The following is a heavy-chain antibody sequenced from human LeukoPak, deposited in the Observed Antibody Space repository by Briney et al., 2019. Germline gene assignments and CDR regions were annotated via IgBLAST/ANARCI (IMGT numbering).Heavy chain of an antibody. J-gene: IGHJ6*02. Sequence: TGGSLRLSCVVSGFTFSSYWMRWVRQAPGKGLEWVANIKQDGSEKYYVDSVKGRFTISRDNAENSLYLQMNSLRAEDTAVYYCSLYSTPRNYYYGLDVWGQGTTVTVSS. V-gene: IGHV3-7*01. D-gene: IGHD3-3*01. CDR3: SLYSTPRNYYYGLDV. CDR2: IKQDGSEK. CDR1: GFTFSSYW.